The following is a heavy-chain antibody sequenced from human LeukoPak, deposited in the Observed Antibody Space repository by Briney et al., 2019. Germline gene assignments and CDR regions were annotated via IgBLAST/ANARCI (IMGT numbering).Heavy chain of an antibody. J-gene: IGHJ6*02. CDR2: ISYDGSNK. CDR3: ARVGIVVVTYGMDV. CDR1: GFTFSSYA. D-gene: IGHD2-21*02. Sequence: GGSLRLSCAASGFTFSSYAMHWVRQAPGKGLEGVAVISYDGSNKYYADSVKGRFTISRDNSKNTLYLQMNSLRAEDTAVYYCARVGIVVVTYGMDVWGQGTTVTVS. V-gene: IGHV3-30-3*01.